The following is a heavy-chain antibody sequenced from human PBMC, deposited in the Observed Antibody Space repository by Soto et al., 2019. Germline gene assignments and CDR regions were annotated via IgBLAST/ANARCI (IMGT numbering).Heavy chain of an antibody. D-gene: IGHD2-2*02. Sequence: GGSLRLSCAASGFTFSSYAMSWVRQAPGKGLEWVSVISGSGGSTYYADSVKGRFTISRDNSKNTLYLQMNSLRAEDTAVYYCAKDPIYEYYFDYWGQGTLVTVSS. CDR1: GFTFSSYA. CDR2: ISGSGGST. J-gene: IGHJ4*02. CDR3: AKDPIYEYYFDY. V-gene: IGHV3-23*01.